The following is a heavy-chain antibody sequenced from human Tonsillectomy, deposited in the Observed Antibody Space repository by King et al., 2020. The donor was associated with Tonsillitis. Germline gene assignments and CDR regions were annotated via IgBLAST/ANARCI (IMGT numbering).Heavy chain of an antibody. J-gene: IGHJ3*02. Sequence: QLVQSGGGLVKPGGSLRLSCAASGFTFSNYSMNWVRQAPGKGLEGGSSISSSNSYIYYADSVKGRFTISRDNAKNSLYLQMNSLRAEDTAVYYCARDLEDAFDIWGQGTMVTVSS. CDR2: ISSSNSYI. CDR3: ARDLEDAFDI. V-gene: IGHV3-21*01. CDR1: GFTFSNYS.